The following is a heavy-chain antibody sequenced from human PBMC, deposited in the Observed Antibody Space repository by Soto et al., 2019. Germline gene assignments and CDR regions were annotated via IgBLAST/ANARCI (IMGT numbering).Heavy chain of an antibody. J-gene: IGHJ4*02. CDR2: INAGNGNT. CDR1: GYTFTSYA. Sequence: ASVKVSCKTSGYTFTSYALHWVRQAPGQRLEWMGWINAGNGNTKYSQKFQGRVIITRDTSASTAYMELSSLRSEDTAVYYCARSIVVVTALDYWGQATLVTVSS. V-gene: IGHV1-3*01. D-gene: IGHD2-21*02. CDR3: ARSIVVVTALDY.